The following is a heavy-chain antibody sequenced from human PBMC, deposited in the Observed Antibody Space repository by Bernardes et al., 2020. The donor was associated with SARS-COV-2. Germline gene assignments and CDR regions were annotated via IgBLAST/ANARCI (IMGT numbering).Heavy chain of an antibody. CDR2: INHSGST. V-gene: IGHV4-34*01. CDR1: GWSFSGYY. D-gene: IGHD3-22*01. J-gene: IGHJ6*02. CDR3: ARGSTYYYDSSGYYYYNYGMDV. Sequence: SETLHLTCAVYGWSFSGYYWRWIRKPPGKGLEWMGEINHSGSTNYNPSLESRVTISVDTARNQFSLKLRSVTAADPAVYYCARGSTYYYDSSGYYYYNYGMDVWGQGTTVTVSS.